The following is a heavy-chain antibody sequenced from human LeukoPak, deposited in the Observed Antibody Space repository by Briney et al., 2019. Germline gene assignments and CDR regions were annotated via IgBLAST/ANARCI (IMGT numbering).Heavy chain of an antibody. V-gene: IGHV3-66*01. CDR3: ARDPEGSCSGGSCYSHPIGY. J-gene: IGHJ4*02. CDR2: IYSGGST. Sequence: PGGSLRLSCAASGFTVSSNYMSWVRQAPGKGLEWVSVIYSGGSTYYADSVKGRFTISRDNSKNTLYLQMNSLRAEDTAVYYCARDPEGSCSGGSCYSHPIGYWGQGTLVTVSS. D-gene: IGHD2-15*01. CDR1: GFTVSSNY.